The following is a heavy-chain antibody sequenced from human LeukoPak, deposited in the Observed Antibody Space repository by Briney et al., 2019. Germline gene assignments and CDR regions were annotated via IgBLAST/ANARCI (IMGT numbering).Heavy chain of an antibody. CDR3: ARDYGTGYYFDY. CDR1: GGSISSSSYY. Sequence: PSETLSLTCTVSGGSISSSSYYWGWIRQPPGKGLEWIGSIYYSGSTYYNPSLKSRVTISVDTSKNQFSLKLSSVTAADTAVYYCARDYGTGYYFDYWGQGTLVTVSS. V-gene: IGHV4-39*07. CDR2: IYYSGST. J-gene: IGHJ4*02. D-gene: IGHD3-10*01.